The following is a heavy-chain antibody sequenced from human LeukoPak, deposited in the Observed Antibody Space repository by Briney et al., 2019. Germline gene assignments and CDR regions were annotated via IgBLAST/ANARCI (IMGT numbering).Heavy chain of an antibody. CDR3: ARLHSGSYYGDAFDI. CDR2: IKQDASEK. CDR1: GFTFSNYW. V-gene: IGHV3-7*01. Sequence: GGSLRLSCVGSGFTFSNYWLSWVRQTPGKGLEWVANIKQDASEKYYVDSVKGRLTISRDNAKNSLYLQMNTLRAEDTAVYYCARLHSGSYYGDAFDIWGQGTMVTVSS. J-gene: IGHJ3*02. D-gene: IGHD1-26*01.